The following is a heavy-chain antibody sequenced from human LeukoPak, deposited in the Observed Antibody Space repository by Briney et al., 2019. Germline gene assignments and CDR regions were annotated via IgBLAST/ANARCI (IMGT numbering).Heavy chain of an antibody. V-gene: IGHV1-3*01. J-gene: IGHJ6*04. Sequence: ASVKVSCKASGYTFTSYAMHWVRQAPGQRLEWMGWINAGNGNTKYSQKFQGRVTITRDTSASTAYMELRSLRSDDTAVYYCARDLMRYFDWLSPNYYYGMDVWGKGTTVTVSS. CDR2: INAGNGNT. CDR1: GYTFTSYA. D-gene: IGHD3-9*01. CDR3: ARDLMRYFDWLSPNYYYGMDV.